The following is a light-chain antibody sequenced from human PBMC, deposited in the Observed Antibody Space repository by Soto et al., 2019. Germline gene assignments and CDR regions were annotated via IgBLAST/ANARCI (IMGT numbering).Light chain of an antibody. CDR3: QPLNSFPIA. J-gene: IGKJ3*01. V-gene: IGKV1-9*01. CDR1: QDISSS. CDR2: GAS. Sequence: IQLTQSPSSLSASVGNRVTITCRASQDISSSLARYQQKAGRGPKLVIYGASTLQSGATPRFSGSRSVTDFTLTISSLQPEDFATYYCQPLNSFPIAIGPGTKVEIQ.